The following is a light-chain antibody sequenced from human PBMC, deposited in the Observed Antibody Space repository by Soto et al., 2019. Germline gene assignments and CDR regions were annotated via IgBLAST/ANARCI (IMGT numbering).Light chain of an antibody. J-gene: IGKJ4*01. Sequence: EIVLTQSPGTLSVSPGETATLSCRASETVDTSSLGWYQQKPGRAPSLLIYSASRRATGIPDRFDASGSATDFTLTISRLEPEDFAVYYCHQYGSSPLTFGEGTKVEV. CDR1: ETVDTSS. CDR2: SAS. CDR3: HQYGSSPLT. V-gene: IGKV3-20*01.